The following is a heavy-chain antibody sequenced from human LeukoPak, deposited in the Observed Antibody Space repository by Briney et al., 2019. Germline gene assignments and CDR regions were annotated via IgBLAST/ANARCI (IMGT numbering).Heavy chain of an antibody. CDR1: GFTFSGPA. Sequence: PGRSLRLSCAASGFTFSGPAMHWVRQASGKGLEWVGRIRSKANSYATAYAASVKGRFTISRDDSKNTAYLQMNSLKTEDTAVYYCTRQEREGLYYYYMDVWGKGTTVTVSS. CDR2: IRSKANSYAT. V-gene: IGHV3-73*01. CDR3: TRQEREGLYYYYMDV. J-gene: IGHJ6*03.